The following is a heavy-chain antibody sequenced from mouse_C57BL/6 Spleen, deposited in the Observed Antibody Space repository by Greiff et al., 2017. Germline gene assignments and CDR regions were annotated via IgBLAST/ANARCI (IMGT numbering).Heavy chain of an antibody. D-gene: IGHD2-5*01. J-gene: IGHJ1*03. CDR1: GYTFTSYW. Sequence: VQVVESGAELAKPGASVKLSCKASGYTFTSYWMHWVKQRPGQGLEWIGYINPSSGYTKYNQKFKDKATLTADKSSSTAYMQLSSLTYEDSAVYYCARSPTYYSNYEYFDVWGTGTTVTVSS. CDR2: INPSSGYT. CDR3: ARSPTYYSNYEYFDV. V-gene: IGHV1-7*01.